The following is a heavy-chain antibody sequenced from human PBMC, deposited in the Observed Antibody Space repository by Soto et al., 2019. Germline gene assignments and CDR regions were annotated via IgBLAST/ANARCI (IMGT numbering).Heavy chain of an antibody. CDR2: ISGSGGST. D-gene: IGHD2-15*01. J-gene: IGHJ4*02. CDR1: GFTFSSYA. V-gene: IGHV3-23*01. Sequence: EVQLLESGGGLVQPGGSLRLSCAASGFTFSSYAMSWVRQAPGKGLEWVSAISGSGGSTYYADSVKGRFTISRDNSKKTLYLQMNSLRAEDTAVYYCAKDPGRYCSGGSCYSGYWGQGTLVTVSS. CDR3: AKDPGRYCSGGSCYSGY.